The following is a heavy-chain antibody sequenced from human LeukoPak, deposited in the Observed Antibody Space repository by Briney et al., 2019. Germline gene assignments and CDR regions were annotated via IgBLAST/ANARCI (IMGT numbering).Heavy chain of an antibody. D-gene: IGHD2-21*01. CDR1: GFIFKKYW. Sequence: GGSLRLSCAASGFIFKKYWMNWVRQVPGKGLECLANIKEDGSETYYADSVKGRFTISRDNAKNSLYLQMNSLRAEETAVYYCARIAYLDEGMDVWGRGTTVTVSS. V-gene: IGHV3-7*01. CDR3: ARIAYLDEGMDV. CDR2: IKEDGSET. J-gene: IGHJ6*03.